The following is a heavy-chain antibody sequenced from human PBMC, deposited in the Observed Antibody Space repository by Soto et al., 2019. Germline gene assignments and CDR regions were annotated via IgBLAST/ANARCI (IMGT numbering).Heavy chain of an antibody. Sequence: EVQLLESGGGSVQAGGSLRLSCAASGFTFSNYEMNWVRQAPGKGLEWVSYIGTRGRTIYYADSVKGRFTISRDNAKNSLYLQMNSLRAEDTAVYYCARDPAIYSGKFDYGLDVWGQGTTVTVSS. CDR1: GFTFSNYE. J-gene: IGHJ6*02. V-gene: IGHV3-48*03. CDR3: ARDPAIYSGKFDYGLDV. CDR2: IGTRGRTI. D-gene: IGHD1-26*01.